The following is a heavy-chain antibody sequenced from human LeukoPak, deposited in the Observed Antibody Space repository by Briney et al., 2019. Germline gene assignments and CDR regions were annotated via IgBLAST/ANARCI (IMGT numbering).Heavy chain of an antibody. J-gene: IGHJ4*02. Sequence: PSETLSLTCTVSGGSISTYYWSWIRQPPGKGLEWIGEINHSGSTNYNPSLKSRVTISVDTSKNQFSLKLSSVTAADTAVYYCAGRDDSSGYYYPYWGQGTLVTVSS. CDR3: AGRDDSSGYYYPY. V-gene: IGHV4-34*01. CDR2: INHSGST. CDR1: GGSISTYY. D-gene: IGHD3-22*01.